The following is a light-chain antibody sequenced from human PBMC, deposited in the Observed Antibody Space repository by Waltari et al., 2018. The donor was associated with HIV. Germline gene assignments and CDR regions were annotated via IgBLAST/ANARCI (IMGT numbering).Light chain of an antibody. Sequence: EIVMTQSPAPLSVSPGERVTLSRTASQNFITNLAWYQQKPGQAPRLLIYAASTRATGIPPRFSGGGSGTEFTLTIGSLQSEDFTFYYCQQYNKWPRTFGQGTKVEVK. CDR3: QQYNKWPRT. CDR1: QNFITN. V-gene: IGKV3-15*01. J-gene: IGKJ1*01. CDR2: AAS.